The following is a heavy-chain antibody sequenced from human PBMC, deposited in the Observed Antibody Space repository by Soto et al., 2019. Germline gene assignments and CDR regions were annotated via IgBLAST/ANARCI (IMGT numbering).Heavy chain of an antibody. V-gene: IGHV1-18*01. D-gene: IGHD3-10*01. CDR3: ARDQPLWFGELAIDY. CDR2: ISAYNGNT. CDR1: GYTFTSYG. J-gene: IGHJ4*02. Sequence: ASVKVSCKASGYTFTSYGISWVRQAPGQGLEWMGWISAYNGNTNYAQKLQGRVTMTTDTSTSTAYMELRSLRSDDTAVYYCARDQPLWFGELAIDYWGQGTLVTVSS.